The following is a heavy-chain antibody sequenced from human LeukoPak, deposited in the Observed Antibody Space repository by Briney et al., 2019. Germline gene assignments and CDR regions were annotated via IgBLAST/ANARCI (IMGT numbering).Heavy chain of an antibody. J-gene: IGHJ4*02. CDR2: ISSSSSYI. V-gene: IGHV3-21*01. Sequence: GGSLRLSCAASGFTFSSYSMNWVRQAPGKGLEWVSSISSSSSYIYYADSVKGRFTISRDNAKNSLYLQMNSLRAEDTAVYYCARDVPAYDFWSGYYYWGQGTLVTVSS. CDR1: GFTFSSYS. CDR3: ARDVPAYDFWSGYYY. D-gene: IGHD3-3*01.